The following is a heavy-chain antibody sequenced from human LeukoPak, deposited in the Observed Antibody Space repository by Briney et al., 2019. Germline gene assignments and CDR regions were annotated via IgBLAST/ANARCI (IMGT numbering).Heavy chain of an antibody. V-gene: IGHV3-30*02. Sequence: GGSLRLSCAASGFSFSRYGMHWVRQAPGKGLEWVAFIRYDGGNNYYADSVKGRFTISRDNAKNTLYLQMNSLRVEDTAIYYCARKPLSGGYGGIIDYWGQGTLVTVSS. D-gene: IGHD5-12*01. CDR1: GFSFSRYG. CDR3: ARKPLSGGYGGIIDY. J-gene: IGHJ4*02. CDR2: IRYDGGNN.